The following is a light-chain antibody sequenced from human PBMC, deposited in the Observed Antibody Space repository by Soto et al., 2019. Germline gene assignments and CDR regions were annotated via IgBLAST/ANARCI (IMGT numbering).Light chain of an antibody. CDR2: DNN. V-gene: IGLV1-51*01. J-gene: IGLJ1*01. CDR3: GTWDSSLCAYV. CDR1: SSNIGNNY. Sequence: QSVLTQPPSVSAAPGQTVTISCSGSSSNIGNNYLSWYQQLPGTAPKLLIYDNNKRPSGIPDRFSGSKSGASATLGITGLQTGDEADYYCGTWDSSLCAYVFGTGTKVTVL.